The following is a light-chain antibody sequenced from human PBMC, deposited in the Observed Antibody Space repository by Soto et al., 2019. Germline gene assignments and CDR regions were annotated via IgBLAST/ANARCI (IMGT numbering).Light chain of an antibody. J-gene: IGLJ2*01. V-gene: IGLV1-40*01. CDR2: GNS. CDR3: QSYDSSLSGPYVV. Sequence: QSVLTQPPSVSGAPGQRVTISCTGSSSNIGAGYDVHWYQQLPGTAPKLLIYGNSNRPSGAPDRFSGSKSGTSASLAITGLQAEDEADYYCQSYDSSLSGPYVVFGGGTKLTVL. CDR1: SSNIGAGYD.